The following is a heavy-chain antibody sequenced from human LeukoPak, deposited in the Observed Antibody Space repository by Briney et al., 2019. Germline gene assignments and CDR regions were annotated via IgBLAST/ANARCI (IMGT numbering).Heavy chain of an antibody. CDR1: GGTFSSYA. J-gene: IGHJ4*02. Sequence: ASVKVSCKASGGTFSSYAISWVRQAPGQGLEWMGIINPSGGSTSYAQKFQGRVTMTRDMSTSTVYMELSSLRSEDTAVYYCARDHLMITFGGVIVPAYYFDYWGQETLVTVSS. V-gene: IGHV1-46*01. CDR2: INPSGGST. CDR3: ARDHLMITFGGVIVPAYYFDY. D-gene: IGHD3-16*02.